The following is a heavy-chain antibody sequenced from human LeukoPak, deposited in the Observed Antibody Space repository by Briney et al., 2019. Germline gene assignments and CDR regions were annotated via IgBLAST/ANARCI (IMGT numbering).Heavy chain of an antibody. Sequence: PSETLSLTCAVYGGSFSGYYWRWIRQPPGKGLEWIGEINYSGSTNYNPSLKSRVTISVDTSKNQFSLKLSSVPAADTAVYYCARSKCSITSCHVFRGLYGMDVWGKGATVTVSS. CDR1: GGSFSGYY. J-gene: IGHJ6*04. CDR3: ARSKCSITSCHVFRGLYGMDV. V-gene: IGHV4-34*01. D-gene: IGHD2-2*01. CDR2: INYSGST.